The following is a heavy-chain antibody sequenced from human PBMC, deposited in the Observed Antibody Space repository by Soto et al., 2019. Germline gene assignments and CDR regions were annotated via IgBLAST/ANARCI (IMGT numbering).Heavy chain of an antibody. CDR3: ARHVNYDFWSGKPYYYYYMDV. CDR2: IYYSGST. CDR1: GGSISNSSDY. Sequence: PSETLCLTCTVSGGSISNSSDYWGWISQPPGKGLERIGSIYYSGSTYYNPSLKSRVTISVDTSKNQFSLKLSSVTAADTAVYYCARHVNYDFWSGKPYYYYYMDVWGKGTTVTVSS. J-gene: IGHJ6*03. D-gene: IGHD3-3*01. V-gene: IGHV4-39*01.